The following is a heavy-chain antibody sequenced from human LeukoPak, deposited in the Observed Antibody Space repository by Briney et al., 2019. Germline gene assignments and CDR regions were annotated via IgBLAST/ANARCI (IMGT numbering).Heavy chain of an antibody. CDR3: ARGSRYGSGDY. CDR2: INPNSGGT. CDR1: GYTFTGYY. D-gene: IGHD3-10*01. V-gene: IGHV1-2*02. J-gene: IGHJ4*02. Sequence: GASVKVSCKASGYTFTGYYMHWVRQAPGQGLEWMGWINPNSGGTKYAQKFQGRVTMTRDTSISTAYMELSSLTSDDTAVYYCARGSRYGSGDYWGQGTLVTVSS.